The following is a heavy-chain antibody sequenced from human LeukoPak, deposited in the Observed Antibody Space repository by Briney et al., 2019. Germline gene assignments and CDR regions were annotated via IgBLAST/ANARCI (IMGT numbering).Heavy chain of an antibody. CDR1: GGSFSGYY. Sequence: SETLSLTCAVYGGSFSGYYWSWIRQPPGKGLEWIGEINHSGSTNYNPSLKSRVTISVDTSKNQFSLKLSSVTAADTAVYYCARGFTVTTRILFVWFDPWGQGTLVTVSS. D-gene: IGHD4-17*01. J-gene: IGHJ5*02. V-gene: IGHV4-34*01. CDR3: ARGFTVTTRILFVWFDP. CDR2: INHSGST.